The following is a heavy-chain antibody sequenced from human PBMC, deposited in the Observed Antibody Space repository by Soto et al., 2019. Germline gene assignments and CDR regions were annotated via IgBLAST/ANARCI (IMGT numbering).Heavy chain of an antibody. V-gene: IGHV1-3*01. J-gene: IGHJ4*02. CDR2: INAGNGNT. CDR1: GYTFTSYA. CDR3: ARSRAMVRGADTPESMTGFPY. D-gene: IGHD3-10*01. Sequence: ASVKVSCKTSGYTFTSYAIHWVRQAPGQRPEWMGWINAGNGNTYSSQNFQGRVTLTSDTSASTAYMELSSLRSEDTAVYYCARSRAMVRGADTPESMTGFPYWGQGSLVTVSS.